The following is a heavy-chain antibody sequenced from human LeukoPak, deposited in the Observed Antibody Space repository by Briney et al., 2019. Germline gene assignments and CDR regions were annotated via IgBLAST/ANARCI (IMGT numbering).Heavy chain of an antibody. CDR2: INHSGST. J-gene: IGHJ4*02. V-gene: IGHV4-34*01. CDR3: ARVGGH. D-gene: IGHD3-10*01. CDR1: GGSFSGYY. Sequence: PSETLSLTCAVYGGSFSGYYWSWIRQPPGKGLEWIGEINHSGSTNYNPSLKSRVTISVDTSKNQFSLKLSSVTAEDTAMYYCARVGGHWGQGTLVTVSS.